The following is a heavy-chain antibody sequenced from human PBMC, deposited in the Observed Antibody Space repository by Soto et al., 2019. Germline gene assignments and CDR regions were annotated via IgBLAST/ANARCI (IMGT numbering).Heavy chain of an antibody. CDR2: ISSSSSTI. Sequence: EVQLVESGGGLVQPGGSLRLSCAASGFTFSSYSMNWVRQAPGKGLEWVSYISSSSSTIYYADSVKGRFTISRDNAKNSLYLQMNSLRAEDTAVYYCSREDVVVVAATLDSAFDIWGQGTMVTVSS. J-gene: IGHJ3*02. CDR3: SREDVVVVAATLDSAFDI. D-gene: IGHD2-15*01. V-gene: IGHV3-48*01. CDR1: GFTFSSYS.